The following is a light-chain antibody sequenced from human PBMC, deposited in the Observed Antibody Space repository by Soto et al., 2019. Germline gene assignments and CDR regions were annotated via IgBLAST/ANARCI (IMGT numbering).Light chain of an antibody. J-gene: IGKJ4*01. CDR1: QTVGNN. Sequence: EIVMTQSPATLSVSPGETATLSCRASQTVGNNLGWYQHRPGQAPRLLIYGASTRASGVPARFSGSGSGTEFTLTISSLQSEDFAVYYCQHYNREPQLTFGGGTKVEIK. V-gene: IGKV3-15*01. CDR2: GAS. CDR3: QHYNREPQLT.